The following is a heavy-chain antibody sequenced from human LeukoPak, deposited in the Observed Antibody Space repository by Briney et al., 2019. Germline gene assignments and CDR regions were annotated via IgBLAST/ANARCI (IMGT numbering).Heavy chain of an antibody. Sequence: PSETLSLTCAVYGGSFSGYYWSWIRHPPGKGLELIGEINHSGSTNYNPSLKSRVTISVDTSKNQFSLKLSSVTAADTAVYYCARGRGPYYGSGSAIDYWGQGTLVTVSS. V-gene: IGHV4-34*01. CDR2: INHSGST. D-gene: IGHD3-10*01. J-gene: IGHJ4*02. CDR3: ARGRGPYYGSGSAIDY. CDR1: GGSFSGYY.